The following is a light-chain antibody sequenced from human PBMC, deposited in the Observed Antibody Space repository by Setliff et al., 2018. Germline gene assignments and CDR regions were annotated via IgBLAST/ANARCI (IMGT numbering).Light chain of an antibody. Sequence: TVVTQEPSFSVSPGGTVTLTCALSLGSVSTANYPSWYQQTPGQAPRRLIYRTNSRRSGVPARFSGSILGNKAALTITGAQAGDESDYYCLLSMGSGISVFGTGTKVTVL. CDR1: LGSVSTANY. CDR3: LLSMGSGISV. CDR2: RTN. J-gene: IGLJ1*01. V-gene: IGLV8-61*01.